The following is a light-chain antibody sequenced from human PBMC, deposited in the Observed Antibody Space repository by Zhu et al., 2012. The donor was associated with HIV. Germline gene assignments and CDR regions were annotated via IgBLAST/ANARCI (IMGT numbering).Light chain of an antibody. Sequence: DIQLTQSPSFLSASVGERVTITCRASQGIRRYLSWYQQKPGKAPKLLISAASILQNGVPSRFSGSGSGTEFTLTINSLQPEDFAVYHCQEYYDWPLYAFGQGSKLEIK. CDR1: QGIRRY. J-gene: IGKJ2*01. CDR3: QEYYDWPLYA. CDR2: AAS. V-gene: IGKV1-9*01.